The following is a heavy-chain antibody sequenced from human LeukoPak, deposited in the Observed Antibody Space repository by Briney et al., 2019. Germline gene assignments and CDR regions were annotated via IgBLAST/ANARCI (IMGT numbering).Heavy chain of an antibody. CDR2: ISDSGDRT. CDR3: AKGLYCSSTSCYFENYYYYYMDV. Sequence: PGGSLRLSCAASGFTFSSCTMNWIRQAPGKGLEWVSGISDSGDRTHYADSVKGRFTISRDNSKNTLYLQMNSLRAEDTALYYCAKGLYCSSTSCYFENYYYYYMDVWGKGTTVTVSS. V-gene: IGHV3-23*01. CDR1: GFTFSSCT. J-gene: IGHJ6*03. D-gene: IGHD2-2*01.